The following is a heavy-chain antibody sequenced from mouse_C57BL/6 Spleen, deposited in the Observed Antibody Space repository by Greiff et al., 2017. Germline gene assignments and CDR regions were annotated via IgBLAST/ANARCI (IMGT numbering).Heavy chain of an antibody. CDR3: ARDMRAYYYGSSFDY. Sequence: EVQLVESGGGLVQPGGSLSLSCAASGFTFTDYYMSWVRQPPGKALEWLGFIRNKANGYTTEYSASVKGRFTISRDNSQSILYLQMNALRAEDSATYYCARDMRAYYYGSSFDYWGQGTTLTVSS. D-gene: IGHD1-1*01. J-gene: IGHJ2*01. CDR1: GFTFTDYY. V-gene: IGHV7-3*01. CDR2: IRNKANGYTT.